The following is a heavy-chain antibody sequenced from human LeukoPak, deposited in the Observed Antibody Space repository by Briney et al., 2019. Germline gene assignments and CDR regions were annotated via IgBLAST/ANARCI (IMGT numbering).Heavy chain of an antibody. Sequence: PGGSLRLSCAASGFTFSSYAMSWVRQAPGKGLEWVSGIRGSGGSTYYADSVKGRFTISRDNSKNTLYLQMNSLRAEDTAVYYCARFSSPRRFDYWGQGTLVTVSS. J-gene: IGHJ4*02. V-gene: IGHV3-23*01. D-gene: IGHD6-13*01. CDR1: GFTFSSYA. CDR3: ARFSSPRRFDY. CDR2: IRGSGGST.